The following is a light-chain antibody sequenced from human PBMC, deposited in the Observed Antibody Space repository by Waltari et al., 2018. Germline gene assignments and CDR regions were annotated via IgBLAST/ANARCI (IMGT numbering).Light chain of an antibody. CDR3: ATWDNGLTAVV. J-gene: IGLJ2*01. Sequence: QSVLTQPPSMSAAPGPKVTIPCSGSSSNIGTYYVSWYHQLPGAAPKLLIYDNNTLPSGIPDRFSASKSGMSATLDITGLQIGDEADYYCATWDNGLTAVVFGGGTKLTVL. V-gene: IGLV1-51*01. CDR1: SSNIGTYY. CDR2: DNN.